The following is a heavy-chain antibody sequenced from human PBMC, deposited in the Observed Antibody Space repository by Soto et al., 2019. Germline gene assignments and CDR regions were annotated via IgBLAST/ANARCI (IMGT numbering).Heavy chain of an antibody. D-gene: IGHD6-19*01. Sequence: ASVKVSCKASGYTFTSYGISWVRQAPGQGLEWMGWISAYNGNTNYAQKLQGRVTMTTDTSTSTAYMELRSLRSDDTAVYYCARAPSEGYRSGWYVGYYYYYGMDVWGPGTAVTVSS. CDR3: ARAPSEGYRSGWYVGYYYYYGMDV. CDR2: ISAYNGNT. J-gene: IGHJ6*02. V-gene: IGHV1-18*01. CDR1: GYTFTSYG.